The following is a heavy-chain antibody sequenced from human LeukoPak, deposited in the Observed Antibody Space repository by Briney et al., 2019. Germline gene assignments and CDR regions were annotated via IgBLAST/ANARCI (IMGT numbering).Heavy chain of an antibody. J-gene: IGHJ4*02. CDR3: ASTGLYDSSGYYPY. CDR1: GFTFSSYA. V-gene: IGHV3-23*01. Sequence: GGSLRLSCAASGFTFSSYAMSWVRQAPGKGLEWVSAISGSGGSTYYADSVKGRFTISRDNSKNTLYLQMNSLRAEDTAVYYYASTGLYDSSGYYPYWGQGTLVTVSS. CDR2: ISGSGGST. D-gene: IGHD3-22*01.